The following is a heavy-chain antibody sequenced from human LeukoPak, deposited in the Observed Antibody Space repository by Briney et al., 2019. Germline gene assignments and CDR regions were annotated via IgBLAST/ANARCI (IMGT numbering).Heavy chain of an antibody. CDR2: ISSSSSII. CDR1: GFTFSTYS. J-gene: IGHJ4*02. Sequence: GGSLRLSCAASGFTFSTYSMNWVRQAPGKGLEWVSYISSSSSIIQYADSVKGRFTISRDNAKNSLYLQMNSLRAEDTAVYYCARGITSGPRRYDVRNFDYWGQGTPVTVSS. V-gene: IGHV3-48*01. D-gene: IGHD3-3*01. CDR3: ARGITSGPRRYDVRNFDY.